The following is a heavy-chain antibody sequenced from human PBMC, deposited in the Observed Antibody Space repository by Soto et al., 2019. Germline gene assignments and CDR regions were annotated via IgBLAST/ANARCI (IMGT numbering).Heavy chain of an antibody. CDR2: ISAYNGNT. V-gene: IGHV1-18*01. Sequence: ASVKVSCKASGYTFTSSGISWVRQAPGQGLEWMGWISAYNGNTNYAQKLQGRVTMTTDTSTSTAYMELRSLRSDDTAVYYCARDHLYGSGSYLTLLYYYYYGMDVWGQGTTVTV. J-gene: IGHJ6*02. CDR3: ARDHLYGSGSYLTLLYYYYYGMDV. D-gene: IGHD3-10*01. CDR1: GYTFTSSG.